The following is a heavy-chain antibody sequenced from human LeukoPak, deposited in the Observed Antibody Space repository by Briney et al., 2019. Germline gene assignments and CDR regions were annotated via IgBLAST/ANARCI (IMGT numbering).Heavy chain of an antibody. CDR1: GFTFSSYA. V-gene: IGHV3-23*01. CDR3: AKRGEWSSGSAADRP. J-gene: IGHJ3*01. CDR2: ISGSGGST. D-gene: IGHD3-22*01. Sequence: PGGSLRLSCAASGFTFSSYAMSWVRQAPGKGLEWVSAISGSGGSTYYADSVKGRFTISRDNSKNTLYLQMNSLRAEDTAVYYCAKRGEWSSGSAADRPWGQGTMVTVSS.